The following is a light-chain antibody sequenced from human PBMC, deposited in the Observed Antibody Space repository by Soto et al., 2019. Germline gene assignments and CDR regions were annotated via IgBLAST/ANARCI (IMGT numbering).Light chain of an antibody. Sequence: DIQMTQSPSSLSASVGDRVTITCRASEDISNYLAWYQQKPGKVPKLLIHGAPTLQSGVPSRFSGSGSGTDFTLTISSLQTEDVATYYCQNYNRAPWTFGQGTKVESK. CDR2: GAP. V-gene: IGKV1-27*01. J-gene: IGKJ1*01. CDR1: EDISNY. CDR3: QNYNRAPWT.